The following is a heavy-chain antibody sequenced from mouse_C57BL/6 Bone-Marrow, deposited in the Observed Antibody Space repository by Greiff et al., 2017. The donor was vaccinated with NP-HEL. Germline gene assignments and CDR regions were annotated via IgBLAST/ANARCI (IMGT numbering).Heavy chain of an antibody. Sequence: QVQLKQSGPGLVQPSQSLSITCTVSGFSLTSYGVHWVRQSPGKGLEWLGVIWSGGSTDYNAAFISRLSISKDNSKSQVFFKMNSLQADDTAIYYCASVADYWGQGTSVTVSS. CDR2: IWSGGST. CDR1: GFSLTSYG. J-gene: IGHJ4*01. V-gene: IGHV2-2*01. CDR3: ASVADY.